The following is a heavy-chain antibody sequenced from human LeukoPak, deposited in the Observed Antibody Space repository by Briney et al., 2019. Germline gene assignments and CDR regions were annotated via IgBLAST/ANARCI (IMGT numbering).Heavy chain of an antibody. V-gene: IGHV3-11*01. CDR3: ARDFYSSGWSGMDV. CDR1: GFIFGSYT. Sequence: GGSLRLSCAASGFIFGSYTMSWIRQAPGKGLEWVSYIGSSGSTIYYADSVRGRFTISRDNAKNSLYLQMNSLRAEDTAVYYCARDFYSSGWSGMDVWGQGTTVTVSS. CDR2: IGSSGSTI. D-gene: IGHD6-19*01. J-gene: IGHJ6*02.